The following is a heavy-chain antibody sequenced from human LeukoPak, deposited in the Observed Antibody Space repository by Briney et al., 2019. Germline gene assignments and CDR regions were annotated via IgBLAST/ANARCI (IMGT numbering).Heavy chain of an antibody. Sequence: PGGSLRLSCAASGFTVSSNYMSWVRQAPGKGLEWVSVIYSGGSTYYADSVKGRFTISRDNSKNTLYLQMNSLRAEDTAVYYCAREDVGVGATEGAFDIWGQGTMVTVSS. CDR3: AREDVGVGATEGAFDI. V-gene: IGHV3-53*01. J-gene: IGHJ3*02. CDR1: GFTVSSNY. D-gene: IGHD1-26*01. CDR2: IYSGGST.